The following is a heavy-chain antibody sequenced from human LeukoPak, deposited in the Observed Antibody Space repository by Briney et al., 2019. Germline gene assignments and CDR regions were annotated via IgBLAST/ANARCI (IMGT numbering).Heavy chain of an antibody. CDR2: ISWNSGSI. V-gene: IGHV3-9*01. CDR3: AKEGPYYDSSGYYLDY. CDR1: GFTFDDYA. D-gene: IGHD3-22*01. J-gene: IGHJ4*02. Sequence: PRGSLRLSCAASGFTFDDYAMHWVRQAPGKGLEWVSGISWNSGSIGYADSVKGRFTISRDNAKNSLYLQMNSLRAEDTALYYCAKEGPYYDSSGYYLDYWGQGTLVTVSS.